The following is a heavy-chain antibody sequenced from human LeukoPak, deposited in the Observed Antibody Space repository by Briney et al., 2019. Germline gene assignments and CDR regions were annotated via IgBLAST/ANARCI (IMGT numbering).Heavy chain of an antibody. CDR3: ARENYDFWSSSYYYYYYYMDV. D-gene: IGHD3-3*01. CDR1: GFTFGDYG. V-gene: IGHV3-20*04. CDR2: INWNGGST. J-gene: IGHJ6*03. Sequence: GGSLRLSCAASGFTFGDYGMSWVRQAPGKGLEWVSGINWNGGSTGYADSVKGRFTISRDNAKNSLYLQMNSLRAEDTAVYYCARENYDFWSSSYYYYYYYMDVWGKGTTVTVS.